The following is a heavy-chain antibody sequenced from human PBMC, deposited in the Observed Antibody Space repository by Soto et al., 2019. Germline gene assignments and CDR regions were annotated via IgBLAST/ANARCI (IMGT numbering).Heavy chain of an antibody. V-gene: IGHV4-34*01. J-gene: IGHJ6*02. D-gene: IGHD6-6*01. CDR3: ASLLHEYSSSSLYYYGMDV. Sequence: SETLSLTCAVYGGSFSGYYWSWIRQPPGKGLEWIGEINHSGSTNYNPSLKSRVTISVDTSKNQFSLKLSPVTAADTAVYYCASLLHEYSSSSLYYYGMDVWGQGTTVTVSS. CDR2: INHSGST. CDR1: GGSFSGYY.